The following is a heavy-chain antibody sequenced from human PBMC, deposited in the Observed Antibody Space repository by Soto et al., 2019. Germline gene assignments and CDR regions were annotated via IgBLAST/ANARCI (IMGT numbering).Heavy chain of an antibody. J-gene: IGHJ3*02. V-gene: IGHV3-66*01. CDR1: GFTVSSNY. CDR3: ARVPIIAAAGPRRAFDI. CDR2: IYSGGST. Sequence: GGSLRLSCAASGFTVSSNYMSWVRQAPGKGLEWVSVIYSGGSTYYADSVKGRFTISRDNSKNTLYLQMNSLRAEDTAVYYCARVPIIAAAGPRRAFDIWGQGTTVTVSS. D-gene: IGHD6-13*01.